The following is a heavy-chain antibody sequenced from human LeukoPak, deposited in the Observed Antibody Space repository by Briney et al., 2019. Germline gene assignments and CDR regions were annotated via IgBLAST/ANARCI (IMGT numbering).Heavy chain of an antibody. CDR1: GFTFSSSA. Sequence: GGSLRLSCAASGFTFSSSAMSWVRQAPGKGLEWVSSISGSGSGGSTYYADSVKGRFTISRDNSKNTLYLQMNSLIAEDTAVYYCGKDTGDGYTPTAFDYWGQGTLVTVSS. CDR2: ISGSGSGGST. CDR3: GKDTGDGYTPTAFDY. V-gene: IGHV3-23*01. D-gene: IGHD5-24*01. J-gene: IGHJ4*02.